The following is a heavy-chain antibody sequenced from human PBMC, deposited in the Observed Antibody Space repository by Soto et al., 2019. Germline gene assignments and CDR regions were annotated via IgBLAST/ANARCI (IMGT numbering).Heavy chain of an antibody. CDR3: AKPAPAAAGTGPFDY. J-gene: IGHJ4*01. Sequence: PGGSLRLSCAASVFTFSSFGMLWVRQAPGKGLEYLAIISYEGSTQYHADSVKGRFTISRDNFMNTLYLQENSRGAEDTAVYYCAKPAPAAAGTGPFDYWGQGTPVPVSS. D-gene: IGHD6-13*01. CDR1: VFTFSSFG. CDR2: ISYEGSTQ. V-gene: IGHV3-30*18.